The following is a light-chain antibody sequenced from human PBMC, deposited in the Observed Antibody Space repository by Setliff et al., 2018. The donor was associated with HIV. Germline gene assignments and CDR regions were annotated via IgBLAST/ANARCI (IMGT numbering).Light chain of an antibody. CDR2: DDT. Sequence: ELTQPPSVSVAPGETARITCGGTNIGSNGVHWYQKKPGRAPILVLYDDTDRPSGIPERFSGSNSGNTATLTISRVEAGDEADYYCQVWHTTSDHPGVFGTGTKVTVL. V-gene: IGLV3-21*02. CDR1: NIGSNG. CDR3: QVWHTTSDHPGV. J-gene: IGLJ1*01.